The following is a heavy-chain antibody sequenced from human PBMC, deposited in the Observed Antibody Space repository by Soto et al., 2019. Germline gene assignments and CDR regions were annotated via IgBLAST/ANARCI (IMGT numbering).Heavy chain of an antibody. D-gene: IGHD1-1*01. V-gene: IGHV1-69*12. CDR1: GGTFRSYV. CDR3: ARIGTLDWIDDY. CDR2: IIPMYGTT. Sequence: QVQLVQSGAEVKKPGSSVKVSCKASGGTFRSYVTSWVRQAPGQGLEWLGGIIPMYGTTYYAQTFQGRVTXXAXQSTSTAFMELSSLRSEDTAVYYCARIGTLDWIDDYWGQGTLVTVSS. J-gene: IGHJ4*02.